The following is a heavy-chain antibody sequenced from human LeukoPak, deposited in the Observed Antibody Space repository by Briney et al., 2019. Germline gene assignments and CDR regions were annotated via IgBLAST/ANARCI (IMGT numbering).Heavy chain of an antibody. CDR2: ISGRGGFT. Sequence: PGESLRLSCAASGFTFRSYAMSWVRQSPGKGLEWVSTISGRGGFTYYADSVKGRFTISRDSSKLYLQMSTLRAEDTAVYYCARSFYYSYSSDYYYVFGYWGQGTLVTVSS. J-gene: IGHJ4*02. D-gene: IGHD3-22*01. V-gene: IGHV3-23*01. CDR1: GFTFRSYA. CDR3: ARSFYYSYSSDYYYVFGY.